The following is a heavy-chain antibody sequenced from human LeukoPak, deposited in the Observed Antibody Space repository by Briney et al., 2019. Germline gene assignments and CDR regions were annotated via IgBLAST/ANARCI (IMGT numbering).Heavy chain of an antibody. D-gene: IGHD6-13*01. Sequence: SETLSLTCAVYGGSFSGYYWSWIRQPPGKWLEWIGEINHSGSTNYNPSLKSRVTISVDTSKNQFSLKLSSVTAADTAVYYCALIIAAAGTSPGYWGQGTLVTVSS. V-gene: IGHV4-34*01. CDR3: ALIIAAAGTSPGY. CDR2: INHSGST. J-gene: IGHJ4*02. CDR1: GGSFSGYY.